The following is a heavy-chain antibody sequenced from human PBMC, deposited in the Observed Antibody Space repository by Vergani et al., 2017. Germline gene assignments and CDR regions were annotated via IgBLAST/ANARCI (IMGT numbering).Heavy chain of an antibody. CDR3: VKDSSGSYTGPFDY. Sequence: EVQLVESGGGLVQPGGSLRLSCSASGFTFSSYAMHWVRQAPGKGLEYVSAISSNGGSTYYADSVKGRFTISRDNSKNTLYLQMSSLRAEDTAVYYCVKDSSGSYTGPFDYWGQGTLVTVSA. J-gene: IGHJ4*02. CDR1: GFTFSSYA. D-gene: IGHD1-26*01. CDR2: ISSNGGST. V-gene: IGHV3-64D*06.